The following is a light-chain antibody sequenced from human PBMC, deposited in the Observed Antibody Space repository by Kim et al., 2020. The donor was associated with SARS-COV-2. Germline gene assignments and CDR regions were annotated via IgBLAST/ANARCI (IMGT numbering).Light chain of an antibody. Sequence: VTVASTGTSSGVGGYKYVSWYQQPAGEAPKLMLYEVNMRPSGVPDRFSGSKSGNTASLTVSGLQAEDEADYYCSSYAGSNNLVFGGGTQLTVL. CDR2: EVN. CDR3: SSYAGSNNLV. V-gene: IGLV2-8*01. J-gene: IGLJ2*01. CDR1: SSGVGGYKY.